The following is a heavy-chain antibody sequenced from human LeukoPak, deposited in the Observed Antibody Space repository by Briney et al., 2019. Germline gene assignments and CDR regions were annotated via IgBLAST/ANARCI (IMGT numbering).Heavy chain of an antibody. CDR1: GFTFSIYA. J-gene: IGHJ4*02. V-gene: IGHV3-11*01. CDR2: ISSSGSTI. Sequence: GGSLRLSCAASGFTFSIYAMSWVRQAPGKGLEWVSYISSSGSTIYYADSVKGRFTISRDNAKNSLYLQMNSLRAEDTAVYYCARALLDGPPSWGQGTLVTVSS. CDR3: ARALLDGPPS.